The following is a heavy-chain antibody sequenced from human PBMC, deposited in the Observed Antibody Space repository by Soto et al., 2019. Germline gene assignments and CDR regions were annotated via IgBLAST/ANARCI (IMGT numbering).Heavy chain of an antibody. V-gene: IGHV1-18*04. CDR2: ISTFNGNT. CDR1: GYTFINYG. Sequence: QVQLVQSGGEVKKPGASVKVSCKTSGYTFINYGITWVRQAPGQGLEWMGWISTFNGNTNHAQKFQGRVTMTRDTSTTTAYMELRTLRSDDTAMYYCTTENTGTRPTVALDFWGQGTLVTVSS. J-gene: IGHJ4*02. CDR3: TTENTGTRPTVALDF. D-gene: IGHD6-19*01.